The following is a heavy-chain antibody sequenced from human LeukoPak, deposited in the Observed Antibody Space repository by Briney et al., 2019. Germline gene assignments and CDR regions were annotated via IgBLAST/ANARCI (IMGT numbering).Heavy chain of an antibody. D-gene: IGHD1-26*01. CDR2: IYYSGIT. J-gene: IGHJ4*02. Sequence: SETLSLTCTVSGGSISSHYWSWIRQPPGKGLEWIAYIYYSGITNYNPSLKSRVTISVDTSKNQFSLKLSSVTAADTAVYYCARHLSGGTYPLDYWGQGTLVTVSS. V-gene: IGHV4-59*08. CDR1: GGSISSHY. CDR3: ARHLSGGTYPLDY.